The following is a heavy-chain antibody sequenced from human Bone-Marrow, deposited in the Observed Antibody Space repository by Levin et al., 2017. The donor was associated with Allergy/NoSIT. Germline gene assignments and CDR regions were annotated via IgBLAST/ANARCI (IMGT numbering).Heavy chain of an antibody. CDR1: GYTFTGHY. CDR2: INPNSGGT. J-gene: IGHJ5*02. CDR3: ARDLTAAGRNWFDP. V-gene: IGHV1-2*06. Sequence: GESLKISCKASGYTFTGHYMHWVRQAPGQGLEWMGRINPNSGGTNYAQKFQGRVTMTRDTYIRTVYMELTRLRFDDTAVYYCARDLTAAGRNWFDPWGQGTLVTVSS. D-gene: IGHD6-13*01.